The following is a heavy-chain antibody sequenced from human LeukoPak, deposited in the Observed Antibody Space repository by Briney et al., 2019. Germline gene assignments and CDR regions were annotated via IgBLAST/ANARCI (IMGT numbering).Heavy chain of an antibody. J-gene: IGHJ4*01. D-gene: IGHD3-10*01. Sequence: GGSLRLSCAASGFTFSSYAMSWVRQAPEKGLEWVSTISGSGGSTYYTDSVRGRFTISRDNSKNTLYLQMNTLRAEDTAMYYCTRLSAMLRGPEPIYYFDSWGQGTLVTVSS. V-gene: IGHV3-23*01. CDR2: ISGSGGST. CDR3: TRLSAMLRGPEPIYYFDS. CDR1: GFTFSSYA.